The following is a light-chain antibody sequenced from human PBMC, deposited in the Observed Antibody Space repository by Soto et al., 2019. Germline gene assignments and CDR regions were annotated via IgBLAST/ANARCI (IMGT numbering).Light chain of an antibody. CDR3: QKYGRSPPFT. CDR1: QSVSSNY. Sequence: IVMTQSPGTLSLSPGERATLSCRASQSVSSNYIAWYQQKLGQAPRLLIYGASCRATGIPDRFSGSGCGTEFTLTNSRLEPEDFAVYFCQKYGRSPPFTFGQGTKVENK. CDR2: GAS. J-gene: IGKJ2*01. V-gene: IGKV3-20*01.